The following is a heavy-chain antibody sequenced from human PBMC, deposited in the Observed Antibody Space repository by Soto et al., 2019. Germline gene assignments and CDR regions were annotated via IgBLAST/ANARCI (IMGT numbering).Heavy chain of an antibody. D-gene: IGHD2-2*01. CDR3: ARGHCSSPTCPLYYYYGMDV. Sequence: ASVKVSCKASGYTFTSYYIHWVRQAPGQGLEWMAIINPNSGFTSLAQKFQGRVTMTRDTSTSTVYMALSSLRSEATAVYFCARGHCSSPTCPLYYYYGMDVWGQGTTVTVSS. CDR1: GYTFTSYY. V-gene: IGHV1-46*01. CDR2: INPNSGFT. J-gene: IGHJ6*02.